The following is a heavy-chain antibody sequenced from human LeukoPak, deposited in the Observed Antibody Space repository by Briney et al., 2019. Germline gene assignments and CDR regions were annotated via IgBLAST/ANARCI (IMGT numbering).Heavy chain of an antibody. CDR1: GFTFSSNA. CDR2: ISGSADRT. V-gene: IGHV3-23*01. Sequence: GGSLRLSCAASGFTFSSNAMSWVRQAPGKGLEWVSAISGSADRTYCADSVKGRFTISRDNSKNTLYLQMNSLRPEDTAIYYCAKESPYGSGSRNYYFHYWGQGTLVTVSS. CDR3: AKESPYGSGSRNYYFHY. J-gene: IGHJ4*02. D-gene: IGHD3-10*01.